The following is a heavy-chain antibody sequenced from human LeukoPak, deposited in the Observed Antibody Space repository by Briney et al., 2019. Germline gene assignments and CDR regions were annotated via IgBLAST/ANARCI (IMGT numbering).Heavy chain of an antibody. CDR2: ISSNGGST. CDR1: GFTLSSYA. CDR3: ARVAGDNWFDP. V-gene: IGHV3-64*01. D-gene: IGHD2-15*01. J-gene: IGHJ5*02. Sequence: GGSLRLSCAASGFTLSSYAMHWVRQAPGKGLEYVSAISSNGGSTYYANSVKGRFTISRDNSKNTLYLQMGSLRAEDMAVYYCARVAGDNWFDPWGQGALVTVSS.